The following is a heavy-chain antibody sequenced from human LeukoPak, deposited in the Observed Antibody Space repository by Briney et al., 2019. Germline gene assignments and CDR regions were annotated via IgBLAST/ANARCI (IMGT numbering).Heavy chain of an antibody. Sequence: SETLSLTFSVSGGSISSGGYYWSWIRQPAGKGLEWIGRIHTSGSTKYNPSLKGRVTISLDTSKNQFSLKLTSLTAADTAVYYCARASGDGKTWFDPWGQGTLVTVSS. J-gene: IGHJ5*02. V-gene: IGHV4-61*02. CDR2: IHTSGST. CDR3: ARASGDGKTWFDP. CDR1: GGSISSGGYY.